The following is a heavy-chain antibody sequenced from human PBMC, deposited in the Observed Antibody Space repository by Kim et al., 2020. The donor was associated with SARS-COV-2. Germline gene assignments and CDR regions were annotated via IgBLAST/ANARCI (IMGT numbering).Heavy chain of an antibody. CDR2: INAGNGNT. D-gene: IGHD3-10*01. J-gene: IGHJ6*02. V-gene: IGHV1-3*01. Sequence: ASVKVSCKASGYTFTSYAMHWVRQAPGQRLEWMGWINAGNGNTKYSQKFQGRVTITRDTSASTAYMELSSLRSEDTAVYYCARANNPYGSGSPNDYFYYYYGMDVWGQGTTVTVSS. CDR3: ARANNPYGSGSPNDYFYYYYGMDV. CDR1: GYTFTSYA.